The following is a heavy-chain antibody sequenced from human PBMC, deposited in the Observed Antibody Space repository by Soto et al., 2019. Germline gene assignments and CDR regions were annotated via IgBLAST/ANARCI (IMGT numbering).Heavy chain of an antibody. D-gene: IGHD6-19*01. CDR3: ARAGIAVAGVYYYYYMDV. V-gene: IGHV1-8*01. CDR1: GYTFTSYD. Sequence: GASVKVSCKASGYTFTSYDINWVRQATGQGLEWMGWMNLNSGNTGYAQKFQGRVTMTRNTSISTAYMELSSLRSEDTAVYYCARAGIAVAGVYYYYYMDVWGKGTTVTVSS. J-gene: IGHJ6*03. CDR2: MNLNSGNT.